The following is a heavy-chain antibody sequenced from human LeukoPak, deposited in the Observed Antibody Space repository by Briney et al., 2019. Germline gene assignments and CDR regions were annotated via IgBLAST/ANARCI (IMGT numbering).Heavy chain of an antibody. CDR3: ARRPEYSSSWSHNWFDP. CDR1: GYSFTSYC. Sequence: GESLKISCKGSGYSFTSYCIGWVRQMPGKGLEWMGIIYPGDSDTRYSPSFQGQVTTSADKSTSTAYLQWSSPKASDTAMYYCARRPEYSSSWSHNWFDPWGQGTLVTVSS. V-gene: IGHV5-51*01. J-gene: IGHJ5*02. CDR2: IYPGDSDT. D-gene: IGHD6-13*01.